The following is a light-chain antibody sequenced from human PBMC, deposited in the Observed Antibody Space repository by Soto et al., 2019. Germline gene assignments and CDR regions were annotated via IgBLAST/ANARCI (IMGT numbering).Light chain of an antibody. V-gene: IGKV2-30*01. J-gene: IGKJ1*01. CDR2: RVS. CDR1: QSLVYSDGNTY. Sequence: DVVLTQSPLSLPVTLGQPASISCRSSQSLVYSDGNTYLNWFQQRPGKSSXSLIYRVSTRATGIPDRFSGSGSGSDFTLTISRLEPENIATDYCQERYSTSFGQGTKVDIK. CDR3: QERYSTS.